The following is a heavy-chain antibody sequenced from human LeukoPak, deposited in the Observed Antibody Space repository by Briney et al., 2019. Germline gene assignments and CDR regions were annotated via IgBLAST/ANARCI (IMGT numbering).Heavy chain of an antibody. CDR2: IYYSGST. CDR3: ARHQWGGSRTLYYYYYMDV. D-gene: IGHD1-26*01. V-gene: IGHV4-39*07. Sequence: PSETLSLTCTVSGGSISSSSYYWGWIRQPPGKGLEWIGTIYYSGSTYYNPSLKSRVTISVDTSKNQFSLKLSSVTAADTAVYYCARHQWGGSRTLYYYYYMDVWGKGTTVTISS. CDR1: GGSISSSSYY. J-gene: IGHJ6*03.